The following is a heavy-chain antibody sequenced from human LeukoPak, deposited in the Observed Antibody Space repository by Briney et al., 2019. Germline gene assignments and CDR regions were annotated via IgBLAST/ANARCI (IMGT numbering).Heavy chain of an antibody. J-gene: IGHJ4*02. CDR3: ARDRGMIDY. D-gene: IGHD3-10*01. Sequence: PGGSLRLSCAASGFTFSSYAMSWVRQAPGKGLEWVSVIYSGGSTYYADSVKGRFTISRDNSKNTLYLQMNSLRAEDTAVYYCARDRGMIDYWGQGTLVTVSS. CDR2: IYSGGST. CDR1: GFTFSSYA. V-gene: IGHV3-66*01.